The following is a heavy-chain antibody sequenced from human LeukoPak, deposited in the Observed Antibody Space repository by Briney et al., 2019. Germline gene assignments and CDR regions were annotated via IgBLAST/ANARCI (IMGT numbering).Heavy chain of an antibody. Sequence: GGSLRLSCAASGFTFRNYAMYWVRQAPGKGLEWVAHISGSGGTTSYADYVKGRFTTSRDISTNTLFLKMDSLRADDTAVFYCAKDLDSGYGIQFDCWGQGTLVTVSS. CDR1: GFTFRNYA. V-gene: IGHV3-23*01. CDR3: AKDLDSGYGIQFDC. CDR2: ISGSGGTT. D-gene: IGHD5-12*01. J-gene: IGHJ4*02.